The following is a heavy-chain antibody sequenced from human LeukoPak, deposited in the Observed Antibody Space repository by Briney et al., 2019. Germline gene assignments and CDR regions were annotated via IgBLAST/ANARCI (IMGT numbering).Heavy chain of an antibody. V-gene: IGHV4-59*01. J-gene: IGHJ6*02. D-gene: IGHD2-2*01. CDR3: ARADGTNYYYYGMDV. CDR1: GGSISGYY. Sequence: KPSETLSLTCTVSGGSISGYYWTWIRQSPGKGLEWIGCIHYSGSTNYNPSLKSRVTISLDTSKSQISLKLSSVTAADTAVYYCARADGTNYYYYGMDVWGQGTTVTVSS. CDR2: IHYSGST.